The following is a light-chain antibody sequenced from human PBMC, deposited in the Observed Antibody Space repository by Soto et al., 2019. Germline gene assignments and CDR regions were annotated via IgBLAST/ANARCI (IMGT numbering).Light chain of an antibody. J-gene: IGKJ2*01. CDR3: QQYDNWPLYT. Sequence: ETVMTQSPATLSVSPGDRATLSCRASQRTGSNVAWYQQKSGQSPRLLIYDATTRAPGVPARFSGSGSGTEFTLSIGSLQSEDFAVYYCQQYDNWPLYTFGQGTKVEIK. CDR2: DAT. CDR1: QRTGSN. V-gene: IGKV3-15*01.